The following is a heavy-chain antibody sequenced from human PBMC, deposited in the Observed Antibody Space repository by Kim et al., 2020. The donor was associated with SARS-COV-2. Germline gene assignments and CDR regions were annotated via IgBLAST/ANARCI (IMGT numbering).Heavy chain of an antibody. CDR1: GYTFTGYY. D-gene: IGHD6-13*01. CDR2: TNPNSGAT. Sequence: ASVKVSCKTSGYTFTGYYMHSVRQAPGQGLEWMGWTNPNSGATKYAQKFQGRVTMTRDTSITTVYMEVSSLRSDDTAVYYCARRRGGFTGSSGFDYWGQG. V-gene: IGHV1-2*02. CDR3: ARRRGGFTGSSGFDY. J-gene: IGHJ4*02.